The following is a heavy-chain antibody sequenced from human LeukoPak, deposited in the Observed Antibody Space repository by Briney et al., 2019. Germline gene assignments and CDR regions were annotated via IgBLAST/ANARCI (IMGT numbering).Heavy chain of an antibody. Sequence: PGGSLRLSCAASGFTVSRNYMSWVRQAPGKGLEWVSVIYSGGDTYYADSVKGRLTISRDISKNTLYLQINSLRAEDTAFYYCARSPPASPFDYWGQGTLVTVSS. CDR3: ARSPPASPFDY. D-gene: IGHD2-2*01. CDR2: IYSGGDT. J-gene: IGHJ4*02. V-gene: IGHV3-53*01. CDR1: GFTVSRNY.